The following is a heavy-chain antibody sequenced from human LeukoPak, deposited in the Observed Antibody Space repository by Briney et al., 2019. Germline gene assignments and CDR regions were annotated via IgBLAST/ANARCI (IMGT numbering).Heavy chain of an antibody. CDR1: GTTFSRSA. V-gene: IGHV3-30*04. D-gene: IGHD5-12*01. CDR3: TRGTVPGLATTYGTYFDS. J-gene: IGHJ4*02. CDR2: ISYDGTNK. Sequence: GGSLRLSRAASGTTFSRSAMHWVRQAPGKGLEWVAIISYDGTNKYYLDSVKGRFTISRDNSKNTLYLQMDSLRAEDTAVYYCTRGTVPGLATTYGTYFDSWGQGTLVTVSS.